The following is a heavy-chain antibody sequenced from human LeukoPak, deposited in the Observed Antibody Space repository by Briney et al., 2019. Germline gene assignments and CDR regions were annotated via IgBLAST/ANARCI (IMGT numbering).Heavy chain of an antibody. D-gene: IGHD1-26*01. V-gene: IGHV1-69*04. J-gene: IGHJ4*02. Sequence: SVKVSCKASGGTFSSYAISWVRQAPGQGLEWMGRIIPILGIANYAQKFQGRVTITADKSTSTAYMELSSPRSEDTAVYYCARTNSGSQAYYFDYWGQGTLVTVSS. CDR3: ARTNSGSQAYYFDY. CDR2: IIPILGIA. CDR1: GGTFSSYA.